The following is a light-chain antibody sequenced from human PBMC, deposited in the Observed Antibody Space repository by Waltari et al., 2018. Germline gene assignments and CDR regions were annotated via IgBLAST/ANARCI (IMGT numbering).Light chain of an antibody. V-gene: IGKV4-1*01. CDR3: QQYYSTPQT. Sequence: DIVMTQSPDSLAVSLGERATINCKSSQSVLYSSNNKNYLAWYQQKPGQPPKLLISWASTRESEVPDRFSGSGSGTDFTLTISSLQAEDVAVYYCQQYYSTPQTFGQGTKLEIK. CDR1: QSVLYSSNNKNY. J-gene: IGKJ2*01. CDR2: WAS.